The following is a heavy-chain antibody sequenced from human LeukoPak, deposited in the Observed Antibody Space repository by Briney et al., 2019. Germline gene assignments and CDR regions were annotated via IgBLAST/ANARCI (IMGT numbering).Heavy chain of an antibody. CDR1: GGSISSGSYY. Sequence: PSQTLSLTCTVSGGSISSGSYYWSWIRQPPGKELEWIGYIYNSGSINYNPSLKSRVTISVDMSKYQFSLKLTSVTAADTAMYYCARRQKLRGPRAGDAFDIWGQGTMVTVSS. V-gene: IGHV4-61*09. CDR3: ARRQKLRGPRAGDAFDI. D-gene: IGHD4/OR15-4a*01. CDR2: IYNSGSI. J-gene: IGHJ3*02.